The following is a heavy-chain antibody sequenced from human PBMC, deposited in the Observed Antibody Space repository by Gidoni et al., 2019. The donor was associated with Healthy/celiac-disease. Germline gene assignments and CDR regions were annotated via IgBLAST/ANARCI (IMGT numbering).Heavy chain of an antibody. V-gene: IGHV3-23*01. CDR3: AKGKGAMAQVFDY. Sequence: EVQLLESGGGLVQPGGSLIISCAAAGFTFSRYAMCWVRQAPGKGLEWVSAISGSGGSTYYADSVKGRFTISRDNSKNTLYLQMNSLRAEDTAVYYCAKGKGAMAQVFDYWGQGTLVTVSS. CDR2: ISGSGGST. D-gene: IGHD5-18*01. J-gene: IGHJ4*02. CDR1: GFTFSRYA.